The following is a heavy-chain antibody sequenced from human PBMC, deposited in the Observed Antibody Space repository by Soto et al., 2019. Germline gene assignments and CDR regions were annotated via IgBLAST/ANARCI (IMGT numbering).Heavy chain of an antibody. CDR3: ARDSTVTTLVERNPFDY. J-gene: IGHJ4*02. CDR1: GFTFSSYG. CDR2: IWYDGSNK. V-gene: IGHV3-33*01. D-gene: IGHD4-17*01. Sequence: GGSLRLSCAASGFTFSSYGMHWVRQAPGKGLEWVAVIWYDGSNKYYADSVKGRFTISRDNSKNTLYLQMNSLRAEDTAVYYCARDSTVTTLVERNPFDYWGQGTLVTVSS.